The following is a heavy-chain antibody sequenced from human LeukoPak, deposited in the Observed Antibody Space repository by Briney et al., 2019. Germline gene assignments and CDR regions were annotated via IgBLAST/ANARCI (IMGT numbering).Heavy chain of an antibody. J-gene: IGHJ4*02. V-gene: IGHV3-49*03. D-gene: IGHD3-22*01. CDR2: IRSKAYGGTT. CDR3: TSYYDSSGYPGDY. CDR1: GFTFGDYA. Sequence: GRSLRLSCTASGFTFGDYAMSWFRQAPGKGLEWVGFIRSKAYGGTTEYAASVKGGFTISRDDSKSIAYLQMNSLKTEDTAVYYCTSYYDSSGYPGDYWGQGTLVTVSS.